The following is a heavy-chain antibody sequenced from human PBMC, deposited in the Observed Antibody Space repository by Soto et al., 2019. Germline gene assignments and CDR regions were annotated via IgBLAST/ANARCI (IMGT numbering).Heavy chain of an antibody. CDR1: GASLSDYF. CDR3: ARSQYGGGSYYRFDP. J-gene: IGHJ5*02. Sequence: KSSETLSLTCTVSGASLSDYFWSWIRQPAGKGLEWIGRIYASGYSSYNASLKSRVSMSIDTSKKQFSLKLSSVTAADTAVYYCARSQYGGGSYYRFDPWGQGTLVTVSS. D-gene: IGHD3-10*01. CDR2: IYASGYS. V-gene: IGHV4-4*07.